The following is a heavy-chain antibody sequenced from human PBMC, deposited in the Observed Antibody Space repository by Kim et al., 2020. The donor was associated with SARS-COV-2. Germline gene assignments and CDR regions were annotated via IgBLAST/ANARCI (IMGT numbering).Heavy chain of an antibody. J-gene: IGHJ4*02. V-gene: IGHV3-23*01. CDR3: AKGKGIAVAGPPDY. CDR2: ISGSGGST. D-gene: IGHD6-19*01. Sequence: GGSLRLSCAASGFTFSSYAMSWVRQAPGKGLEWVSAISGSGGSTYYADSVKGRFTISRDNSKNTLYLQMNSLRAEDTAVYYCAKGKGIAVAGPPDYWGQGTLVTVSS. CDR1: GFTFSSYA.